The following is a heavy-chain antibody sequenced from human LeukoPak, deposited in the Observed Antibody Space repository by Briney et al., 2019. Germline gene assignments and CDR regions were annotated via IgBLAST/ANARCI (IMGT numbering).Heavy chain of an antibody. Sequence: SQTLSLTCTVSGGSISGGSYYWSWIRQPAGKGREWIGRIYTSGSTNYNPSLKSRVTISVDTSKNQFSLKLSSVTAADAAVYYCARDPSYYDFWSETDVWGKGTTVTVSS. CDR1: GGSISGGSYY. CDR2: IYTSGST. V-gene: IGHV4-61*02. CDR3: ARDPSYYDFWSETDV. D-gene: IGHD3-3*01. J-gene: IGHJ6*04.